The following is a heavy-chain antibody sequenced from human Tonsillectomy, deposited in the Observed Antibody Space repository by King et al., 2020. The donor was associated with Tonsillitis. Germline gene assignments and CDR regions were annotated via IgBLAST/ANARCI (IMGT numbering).Heavy chain of an antibody. J-gene: IGHJ4*02. V-gene: IGHV3-30*02. CDR3: AKEGGSYYYGSGTNSVDY. Sequence: VQPVESGGGVVQPGGSLRLSCAASGFTFSSYGMHWVRQAPGKGLEWVAFIRYDGSNKYYADSVKGRFTISRDTSKNTLYLQMNSLRAEDTAVYYCAKEGGSYYYGSGTNSVDYWGQGTLVTVSS. D-gene: IGHD3-10*01. CDR2: IRYDGSNK. CDR1: GFTFSSYG.